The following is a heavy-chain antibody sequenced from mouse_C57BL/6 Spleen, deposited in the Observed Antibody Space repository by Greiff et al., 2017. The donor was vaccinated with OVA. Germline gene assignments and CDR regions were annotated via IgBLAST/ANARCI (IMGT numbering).Heavy chain of an antibody. D-gene: IGHD4-1*01. CDR1: GYTFTSYW. CDR2: IDPSDSYT. V-gene: IGHV1-69*01. J-gene: IGHJ2*01. Sequence: QVQLQQPGAELVMPGASVKLSCKASGYTFTSYWMHWVKQRPGQGLEWIVEIDPSDSYTNYNQKFKGKSTLTVDKSSSTAYMQLSSLTSEDSAVYYCARSGTGYYFDYWGQGTTLTVSS. CDR3: ARSGTGYYFDY.